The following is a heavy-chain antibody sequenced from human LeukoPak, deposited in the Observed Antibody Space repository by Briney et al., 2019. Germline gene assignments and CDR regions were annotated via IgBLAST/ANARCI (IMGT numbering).Heavy chain of an antibody. D-gene: IGHD6-19*01. J-gene: IGHJ4*02. V-gene: IGHV3-33*01. CDR2: IWYDGSNK. CDR3: ASGGSGRVGIIDY. CDR1: GFTFSSYG. Sequence: PGRSLRLSCAASGFTFSSYGMHWVRQAPGKGLEWVAVIWYDGSNKYYADSVKGRFTISRDNSKNTLYLQMNSLRAEDTAVYYCASGGSGRVGIIDYWGQGTLVPVSS.